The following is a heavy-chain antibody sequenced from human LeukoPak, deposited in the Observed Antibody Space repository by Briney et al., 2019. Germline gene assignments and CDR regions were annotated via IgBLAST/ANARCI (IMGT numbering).Heavy chain of an antibody. CDR2: IYYSGST. V-gene: IGHV4-30-4*01. D-gene: IGHD5-18*01. CDR1: GGSISSGDYY. CDR3: ARETTAMVHHYFDY. J-gene: IGHJ4*02. Sequence: SETLSLTCTVSGGSISSGDYYWSWLRQPRGKGLEWIGYIYYSGSTYYNPSLKSRVTISVDTSKNQFSLKLSSVTAADTAVYCCARETTAMVHHYFDYWGQGTLVTVSS.